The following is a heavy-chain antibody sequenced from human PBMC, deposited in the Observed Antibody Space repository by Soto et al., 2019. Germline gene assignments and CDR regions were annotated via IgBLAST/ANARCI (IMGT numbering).Heavy chain of an antibody. CDR2: ISSSSSTI. CDR1: GFTFSSYA. Sequence: GGSLRLSCAASGFTFSSYAMSWVRQAPGKGLEWVSAISSSSSTIYYADSVKGRFTISRDNAKNSLYLQMNSLRAEDTAVYYCARDMVISFDWLNDAFDIWAQGTMVTVSS. V-gene: IGHV3-48*01. CDR3: ARDMVISFDWLNDAFDI. D-gene: IGHD3-9*01. J-gene: IGHJ3*02.